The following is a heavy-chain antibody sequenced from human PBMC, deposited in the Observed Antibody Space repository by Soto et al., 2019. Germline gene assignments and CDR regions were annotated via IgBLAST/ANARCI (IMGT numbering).Heavy chain of an antibody. CDR3: VRRPLCYGGSCWFDP. CDR1: GFSLTTTGVG. CDR2: VYWDYDQ. Sequence: QITLKESGPTLVKPTQTLTLTCTFSGFSLTTTGVGVGWIRQPPGKALEWLAVVYWDYDQRYNPSLQNRLTITKETSKNQVVLTMANVDPGDTATYYCVRRPLCYGGSCWFDPWGQGTRVTVAS. V-gene: IGHV2-5*02. J-gene: IGHJ5*02. D-gene: IGHD2-15*01.